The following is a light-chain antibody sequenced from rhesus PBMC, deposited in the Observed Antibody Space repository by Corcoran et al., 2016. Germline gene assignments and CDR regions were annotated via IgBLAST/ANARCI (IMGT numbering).Light chain of an antibody. CDR1: ENVNNY. V-gene: IGKV1-74*01. Sequence: DIQMTQSPSSLSASVGDRVTITCRASENVNNYLHWYQQKPGKPPKHLIYAASTLQSGVPSRFSGSGSGTDYTFTISSLQPEDVATYYCQHSYGTPRTFGQGTKVEIK. CDR3: QHSYGTPRT. J-gene: IGKJ1*01. CDR2: AAS.